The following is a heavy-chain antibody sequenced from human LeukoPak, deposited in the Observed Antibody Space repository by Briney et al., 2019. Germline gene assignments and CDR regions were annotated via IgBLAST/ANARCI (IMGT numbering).Heavy chain of an antibody. V-gene: IGHV4-59*01. Sequence: PSETLSLTCSVSGVSITSYSWNWIRQPPGRGLEWIGHIHNTETPNYNPSLKGRVTISKDTSKNQFSLKLNSVTAADTAVYYCVTNAGTAAFDALDVWGRGTLVTVS. D-gene: IGHD1/OR15-1a*01. CDR2: IHNTETP. CDR3: VTNAGTAAFDALDV. CDR1: GVSITSYS. J-gene: IGHJ3*01.